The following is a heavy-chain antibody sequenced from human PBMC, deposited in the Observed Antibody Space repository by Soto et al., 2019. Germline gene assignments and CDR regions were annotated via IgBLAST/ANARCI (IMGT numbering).Heavy chain of an antibody. CDR2: IYWDDDK. Sequence: QITLKESGPTLVKPTQTLTLTCTFSGFSLSTSGVGVGWIRQPPGKALEWLALIYWDDDKRYSPSLKSRLTITNDTAKNQVVLTMTNMDHVDTATYYCACSNYYGSGKYGRYYYGMDVWGQGTTVTVSS. D-gene: IGHD3-10*01. J-gene: IGHJ6*02. CDR3: ACSNYYGSGKYGRYYYGMDV. CDR1: GFSLSTSGVG. V-gene: IGHV2-5*02.